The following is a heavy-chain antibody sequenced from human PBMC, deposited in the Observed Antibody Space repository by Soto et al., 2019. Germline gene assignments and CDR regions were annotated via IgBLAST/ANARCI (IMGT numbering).Heavy chain of an antibody. J-gene: IGHJ4*02. Sequence: SETLSLTCTVSGGSISSGDYYWSWIRQPPGKGLEWIGYIYYSGSTYYNPSLKSRVTISVDTSKNQFSLKLSSVTAADTAVYYCARGGSMVRGVILYWGQGTLVIVSS. CDR1: GGSISSGDYY. CDR3: ARGGSMVRGVILY. V-gene: IGHV4-30-4*01. CDR2: IYYSGST. D-gene: IGHD3-10*01.